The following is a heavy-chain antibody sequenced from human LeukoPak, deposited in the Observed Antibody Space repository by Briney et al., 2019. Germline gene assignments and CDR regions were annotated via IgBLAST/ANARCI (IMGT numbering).Heavy chain of an antibody. V-gene: IGHV3-30-3*01. D-gene: IGHD2-15*01. Sequence: GGSLRLSCAASGFTFSSYAMSWVRQAPGKGLEWVAVISYDGSNKYYADSVKGRFTISRDNSKNTLYLQMNGLRAEDTAVYYCARAPASYCSGGSCYSRYYFDYWGQGTLVTVSS. CDR3: ARAPASYCSGGSCYSRYYFDY. CDR1: GFTFSSYA. J-gene: IGHJ4*02. CDR2: ISYDGSNK.